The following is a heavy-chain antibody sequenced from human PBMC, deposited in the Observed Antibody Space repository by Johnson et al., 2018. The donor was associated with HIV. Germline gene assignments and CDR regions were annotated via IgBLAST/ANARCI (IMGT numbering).Heavy chain of an antibody. V-gene: IGHV3-30*04. J-gene: IGHJ3*02. CDR3: AREVGNAGAFEI. Sequence: QVQLVESGGGLVKPAGSLRLSCAASGFTFSSYAMHWVRQAPGKGLEWVAVISYDGSNKYYADSVKGRFTISRDNSKNTLYLQMNSLRAEDTAVYYCAREVGNAGAFEIWGQGTMVTVSS. CDR2: ISYDGSNK. CDR1: GFTFSSYA. D-gene: IGHD1-26*01.